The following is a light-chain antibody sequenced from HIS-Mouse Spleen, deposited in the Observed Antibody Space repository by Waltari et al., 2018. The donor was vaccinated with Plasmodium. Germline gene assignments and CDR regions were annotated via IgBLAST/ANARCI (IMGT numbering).Light chain of an antibody. CDR2: DVI. J-gene: IGLJ2*01. Sequence: QSALTQPRSVSGSPGQSVTISCTGTSSDVGGDNYVSWYQQHPGKAPQLLIYDVIKRPAGVPDRFAGSKAGNTASLTISGLQAEDEADYYCCSYAGSYTLVFGGGTKLTVL. V-gene: IGLV2-11*01. CDR1: SSDVGGDNY. CDR3: CSYAGSYTLV.